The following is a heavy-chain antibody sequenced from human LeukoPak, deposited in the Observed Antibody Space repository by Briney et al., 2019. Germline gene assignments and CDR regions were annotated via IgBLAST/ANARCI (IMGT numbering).Heavy chain of an antibody. CDR2: IIPILGIA. CDR1: GYTFTSYD. V-gene: IGHV1-69*04. D-gene: IGHD3-16*02. J-gene: IGHJ4*02. CDR3: ARETYDYVWGSYRPNDY. Sequence: ASVKVSCKASGYTFTSYDINWVRQAPGQGLEWMGRIIPILGIANYAQKFQGRVTITADKSTSTAYMELSSLRSEDTAVYYCARETYDYVWGSYRPNDYWGQGTLVTVSS.